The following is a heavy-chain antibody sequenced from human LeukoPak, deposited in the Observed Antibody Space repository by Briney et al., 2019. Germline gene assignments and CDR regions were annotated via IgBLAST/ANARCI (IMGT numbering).Heavy chain of an antibody. CDR3: AREYFGRSYCSGGSCYLDYFDY. V-gene: IGHV4-34*01. CDR2: INHSGST. Sequence: SETLSLTCAVYGGSFSGYYWSWIRQPPGKGLEWIGEINHSGSTNYNPSLKSRVTISVDTSKNQFSLKLSSVTAADTAVYYCAREYFGRSYCSGGSCYLDYFDYWGQGTLVTVSS. CDR1: GGSFSGYY. J-gene: IGHJ4*02. D-gene: IGHD2-15*01.